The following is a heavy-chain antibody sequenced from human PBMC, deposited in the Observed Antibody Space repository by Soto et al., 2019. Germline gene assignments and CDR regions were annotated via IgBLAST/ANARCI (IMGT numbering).Heavy chain of an antibody. CDR1: GGSISGGDYY. CDR3: ARGLTYYDILTGYSLPLDV. V-gene: IGHV4-30-4*01. Sequence: LTCTVSGGSISGGDYYWSWIRQPPWKGLEWIGYIYYSGSTYYNPSLKSRVTISVDTSKNQFSLKLSSVTAADTAVYYCARGLTYYDILTGYSLPLDVWGQGTTVTVSS. CDR2: IYYSGST. J-gene: IGHJ6*02. D-gene: IGHD3-9*01.